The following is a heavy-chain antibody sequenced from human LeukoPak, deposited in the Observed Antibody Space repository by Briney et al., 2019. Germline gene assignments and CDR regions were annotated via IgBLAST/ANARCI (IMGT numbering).Heavy chain of an antibody. Sequence: GGSLRLSCAASGFTFSSYAMSWVRQAPGKGLEWVSAISGSGGSTYYADSVKGRFTISRDKSKNTLYLQMNSLRAEDTAVYYCTAGVATGSYFDYWGQGTLVTVPS. V-gene: IGHV3-23*01. CDR2: ISGSGGST. J-gene: IGHJ4*02. CDR3: TAGVATGSYFDY. CDR1: GFTFSSYA. D-gene: IGHD3-3*01.